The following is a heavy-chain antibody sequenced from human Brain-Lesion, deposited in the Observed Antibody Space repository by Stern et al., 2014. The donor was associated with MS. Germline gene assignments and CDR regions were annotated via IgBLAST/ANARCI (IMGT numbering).Heavy chain of an antibody. CDR3: ARHDGWLPHY. CDR1: GGSISRSTYY. V-gene: IGHV4-39*01. CDR2: IYYSGTT. J-gene: IGHJ4*02. Sequence: QVQLQESGPGLVKPSETLSLTCSVSGGSISRSTYYWGWIRQPPGKGLEWIGSIYYSGTTYYNPSLKSRATIDTSTNQFSLTLTPVTAADTAVYYCARHDGWLPHYWSQGTLVTVSS. D-gene: IGHD5-12*01.